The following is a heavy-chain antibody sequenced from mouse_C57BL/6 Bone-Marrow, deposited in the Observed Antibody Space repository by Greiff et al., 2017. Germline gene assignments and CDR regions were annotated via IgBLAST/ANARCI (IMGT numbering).Heavy chain of an antibody. V-gene: IGHV5-6*01. Sequence: EVQLVESGGDLVKPGGSLKLPCAASGFTFSSSGLSWVRQTPAKRLGGGATISRGGSYTYYPASVKGLFTISRDNAKNTLYLQMSSLKSEDTAMYYCARRITTVVAPLYYYAMDYWGQGTSVTVSS. CDR1: GFTFSSSG. D-gene: IGHD1-1*01. CDR2: ISRGGSYT. CDR3: ARRITTVVAPLYYYAMDY. J-gene: IGHJ4*01.